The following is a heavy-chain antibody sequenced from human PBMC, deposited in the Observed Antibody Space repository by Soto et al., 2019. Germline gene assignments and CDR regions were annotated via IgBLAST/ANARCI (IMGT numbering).Heavy chain of an antibody. Sequence: PGGSLRLSCAASGFTFCSHALSWVRQAPGKGLEWVSAISGSGGSTYYADSVKGLFTISRDNSKNTLYLQMNSLRAEDTAVYYCAKDSVHIIAARPPWFDPWGQGTLVTVSS. D-gene: IGHD6-6*01. CDR2: ISGSGGST. CDR1: GFTFCSHA. J-gene: IGHJ5*02. V-gene: IGHV3-23*01. CDR3: AKDSVHIIAARPPWFDP.